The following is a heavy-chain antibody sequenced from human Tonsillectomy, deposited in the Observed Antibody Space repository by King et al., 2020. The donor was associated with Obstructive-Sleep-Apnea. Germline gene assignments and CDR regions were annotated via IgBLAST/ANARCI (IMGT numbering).Heavy chain of an antibody. J-gene: IGHJ4*02. V-gene: IGHV3-30-3*01. CDR3: ARPRTRQGSSHIHPLDF. CDR2: MSYDGGDT. CDR1: GFSVSNYA. Sequence: VQLVESGGGLVQPGKSLTLSCAASGFSVSNYAVHWVRQAPGKGLEWVSLMSYDGGDTYYADSVMGRFTISKDNSMNMLYLEMDSLRTEDTATYYCARPRTRQGSSHIHPLDFWGQGTLVTVSS. D-gene: IGHD6-6*01.